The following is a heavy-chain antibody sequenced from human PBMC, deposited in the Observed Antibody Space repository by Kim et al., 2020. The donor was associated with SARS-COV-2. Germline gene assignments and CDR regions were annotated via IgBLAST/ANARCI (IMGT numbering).Heavy chain of an antibody. CDR2: IDPSDSYT. V-gene: IGHV5-10-1*01. CDR3: ARRGDSGYDWFYGMDV. J-gene: IGHJ6*02. CDR1: GYSFTSYW. D-gene: IGHD5-12*01. Sequence: GESLKISCKGSGYSFTSYWISWVRQMPGKGLEWMGRIDPSDSYTNYSPSFQGHVTISADKSISTAYLQWSSLKASDTAMYYCARRGDSGYDWFYGMDVWGQGTTVTVSS.